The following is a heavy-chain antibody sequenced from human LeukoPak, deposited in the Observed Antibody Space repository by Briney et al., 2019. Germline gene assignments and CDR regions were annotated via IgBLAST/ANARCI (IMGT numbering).Heavy chain of an antibody. CDR2: LFYNGNT. Sequence: SETLSLTCTVSGGSIRSSYWSWIRHPPGKGLEWIGYLFYNGNTNYNSSLKSRVTISVDTSKNQFSLKLNSLTAADTAVYFCARDQGWGDWYFDLWGRGTLVTVSS. J-gene: IGHJ2*01. V-gene: IGHV4-59*01. D-gene: IGHD3-10*01. CDR1: GGSIRSSY. CDR3: ARDQGWGDWYFDL.